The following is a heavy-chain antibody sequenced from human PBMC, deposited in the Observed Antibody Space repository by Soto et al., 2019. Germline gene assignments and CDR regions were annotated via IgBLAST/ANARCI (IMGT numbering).Heavy chain of an antibody. CDR2: IWYDGSNK. D-gene: IGHD3-22*01. V-gene: IGHV3-33*01. CDR1: GFTFSSYG. Sequence: LRLSCAASGFTFSSYGMHWVRQAPGKGLEWVAVIWYDGSNKYYADSVKGRFTISRDNSKNTLYLQMNSLRAEDTAVYYCARDDSDSSGLDYWGQGTLVTVSS. J-gene: IGHJ4*02. CDR3: ARDDSDSSGLDY.